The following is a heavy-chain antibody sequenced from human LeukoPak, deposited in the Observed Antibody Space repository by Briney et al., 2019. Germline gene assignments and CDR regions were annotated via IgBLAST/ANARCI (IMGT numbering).Heavy chain of an antibody. CDR3: ARSPYDLWSGYYYSDY. Sequence: SETLSLTCTVSGYSISSGYYWGWIRQPPGKGLEWIGSIYHSGSTYYNPSLKSRVTISVDTSKNQFSLKLSSVIAADTAVYYCARSPYDLWSGYYYSDYWGQGTLVTVSS. D-gene: IGHD3-3*01. J-gene: IGHJ4*02. CDR1: GYSISSGYY. CDR2: IYHSGST. V-gene: IGHV4-38-2*02.